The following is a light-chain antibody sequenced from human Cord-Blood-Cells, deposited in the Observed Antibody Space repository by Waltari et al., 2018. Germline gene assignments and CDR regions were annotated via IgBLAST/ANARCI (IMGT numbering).Light chain of an antibody. J-gene: IGKJ2*01. CDR1: QSISSW. Sequence: DIQMTQSPSTLSASVGDRVTITCRASQSISSWLAWYQQKPGKAPKLLIYKASSLESGVPSWFSHSGSASEFTHAISSLQPNDFSTYSCQPYNSYPYTLRQRTTLEIK. CDR2: KAS. V-gene: IGKV1-5*03. CDR3: QPYNSYPYT.